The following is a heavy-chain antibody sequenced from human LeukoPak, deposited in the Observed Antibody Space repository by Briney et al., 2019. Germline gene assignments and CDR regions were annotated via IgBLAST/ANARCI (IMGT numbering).Heavy chain of an antibody. CDR3: TSRITMVRGVIITIDY. CDR1: GFTLSNAW. J-gene: IGHJ4*02. Sequence: PGGSLRLSCAAYGFTLSNAWMSWVRQAPGKGLEWVGRIKSKTDGGTTDYTAPVKGRFTISRDDSKNTLYLQMNSLKTKDTAVYYCTSRITMVRGVIITIDYWGQGTLVTVSS. CDR2: IKSKTDGGTT. V-gene: IGHV3-15*01. D-gene: IGHD3-10*01.